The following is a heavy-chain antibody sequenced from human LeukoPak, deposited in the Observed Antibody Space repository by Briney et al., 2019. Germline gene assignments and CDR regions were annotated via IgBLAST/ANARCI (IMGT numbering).Heavy chain of an antibody. V-gene: IGHV5-51*01. Sequence: GESLKISCKGSGYSFTGYWIGWVRQMPGKGLEWMGIIYPGDSDTRYSPSFQGQVTISADKSISTAYLQWSSLKASDTAMYYCARRAYSSSWYYYYYYMDVWGKGTTVTVSS. J-gene: IGHJ6*03. CDR1: GYSFTGYW. CDR3: ARRAYSSSWYYYYYYMDV. D-gene: IGHD6-13*01. CDR2: IYPGDSDT.